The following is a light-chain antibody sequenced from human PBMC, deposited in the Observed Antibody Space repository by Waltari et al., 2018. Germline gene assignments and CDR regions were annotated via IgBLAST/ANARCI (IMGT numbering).Light chain of an antibody. CDR3: QQYVSSPLT. CDR1: QCVSSTY. J-gene: IGKJ4*01. V-gene: IGKV3-20*01. Sequence: EIVLTQSPGTLSLSPGERATLSCRTSQCVSSTYIAWYQQKPGQTPRLLIYGASNRATGIPDRFSGSGSGTDFTRTISRLEPEDSAVYYCQQYVSSPLTFGGGTKVEIK. CDR2: GAS.